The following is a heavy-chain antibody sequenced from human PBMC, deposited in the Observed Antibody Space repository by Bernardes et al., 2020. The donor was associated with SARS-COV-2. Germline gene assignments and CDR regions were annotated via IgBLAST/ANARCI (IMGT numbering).Heavy chain of an antibody. Sequence: GGSLRLSCAASGFTFSDYYMSWIRQAPGKGLEWVSYISSSGSTIYYADSVTGRFTISRDNAKNSLYLQMNSLRAEDTAVYYCARDLNKPAGTTYYYYYGMDVWGQGTTVTVSS. J-gene: IGHJ6*02. D-gene: IGHD1-7*01. CDR2: ISSSGSTI. CDR1: GFTFSDYY. V-gene: IGHV3-11*01. CDR3: ARDLNKPAGTTYYYYYGMDV.